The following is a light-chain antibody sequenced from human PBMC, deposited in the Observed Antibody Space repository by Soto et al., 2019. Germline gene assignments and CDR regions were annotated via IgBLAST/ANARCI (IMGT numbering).Light chain of an antibody. CDR3: QQRNIWPPVT. Sequence: EIVMTLSPATLSVSPGERATLSCRASQSVSSNLAWYQQKPGQAPRLLIYGASTRATGIPARFSGSGSGTDFTLTISSLEPEDSAIYYCQQRNIWPPVTFGQGTRLEIK. J-gene: IGKJ5*01. V-gene: IGKV3-15*01. CDR1: QSVSSN. CDR2: GAS.